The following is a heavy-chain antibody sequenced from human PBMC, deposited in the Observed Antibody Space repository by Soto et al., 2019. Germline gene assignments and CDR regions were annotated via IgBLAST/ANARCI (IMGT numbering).Heavy chain of an antibody. CDR1: GFTFSSYA. Sequence: GGSLILSCAASGFTFSSYAMHWVRQAPGKGLEWVAVISYDGSNKYYADSVKGRFTISRDNSKNTLYLQMNSLRAEDTAVYYCAGDLEIFGANYYYGMDVWGQGTTVTVSS. D-gene: IGHD3-3*01. J-gene: IGHJ6*02. V-gene: IGHV3-30-3*01. CDR2: ISYDGSNK. CDR3: AGDLEIFGANYYYGMDV.